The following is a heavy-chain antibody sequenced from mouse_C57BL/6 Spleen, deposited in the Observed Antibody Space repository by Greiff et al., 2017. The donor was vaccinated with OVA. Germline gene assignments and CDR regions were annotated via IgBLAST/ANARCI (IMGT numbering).Heavy chain of an antibody. CDR3: ARGPRTGACAY. CDR1: GFTFSDYG. J-gene: IGHJ3*01. D-gene: IGHD4-1*01. CDR2: ISSGSSTI. Sequence: EVMLVESGGGLVKPGGSLKLSCAASGFTFSDYGMHWVRQAPEKGLEWVAYISSGSSTIYYADTVKGRFTISRDNAKNTLFLQMTSLRSEDTAMYYCARGPRTGACAYWGQGTLVTVSA. V-gene: IGHV5-17*01.